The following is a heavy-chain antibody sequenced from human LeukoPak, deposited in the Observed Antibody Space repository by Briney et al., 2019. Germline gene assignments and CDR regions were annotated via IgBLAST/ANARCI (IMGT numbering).Heavy chain of an antibody. CDR3: ARNRDGYNSFDY. J-gene: IGHJ4*02. CDR1: GGSINNGGYY. D-gene: IGHD5-24*01. CDR2: IYYSGSS. Sequence: PSETLSLTCTVSGGSINNGGYYWSWIRQHPGKGLEWIGYIYYSGSSYYNPSLRSRVTISVDTSKNHFSLKLSSVTAADTAVFYCARNRDGYNSFDYWGQGTLVTVSS. V-gene: IGHV4-31*03.